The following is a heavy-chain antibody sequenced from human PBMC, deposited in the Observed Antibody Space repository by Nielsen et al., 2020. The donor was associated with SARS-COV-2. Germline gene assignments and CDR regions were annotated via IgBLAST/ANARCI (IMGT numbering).Heavy chain of an antibody. D-gene: IGHD3-3*01. J-gene: IGHJ6*02. V-gene: IGHV3-48*03. Sequence: WIRQPPGKGLEWVSYISRSGSTIYYTDSVKGRFTISRDNAKNSLYLQMNSLRAEDTAVYYCARSPPKDDFWSGYWDYGMDVWGQGTTVTVSS. CDR2: ISRSGSTI. CDR3: ARSPPKDDFWSGYWDYGMDV.